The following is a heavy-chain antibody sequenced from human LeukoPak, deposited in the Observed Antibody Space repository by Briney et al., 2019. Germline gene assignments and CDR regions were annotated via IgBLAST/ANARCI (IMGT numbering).Heavy chain of an antibody. D-gene: IGHD3-10*01. Sequence: GSLRLSCAASGFTVSSNYMSWVRQAPGKGLEWVSYISGSGSTIDYADSVKGRFTISRDNAKNSLYLQMNSLRVEDTAVYYCARPSYNSGSYFDYWGQGTLVTVS. J-gene: IGHJ4*02. CDR3: ARPSYNSGSYFDY. CDR2: ISGSGSTI. V-gene: IGHV3-48*04. CDR1: GFTVSSNY.